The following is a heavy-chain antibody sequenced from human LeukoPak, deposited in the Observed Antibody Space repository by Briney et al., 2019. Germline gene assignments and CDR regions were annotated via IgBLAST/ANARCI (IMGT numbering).Heavy chain of an antibody. CDR2: IWYDGTDK. J-gene: IGHJ4*02. V-gene: IGHV3-33*01. CDR1: GFTFSSYG. Sequence: GRSMRLSCAASGFTFSSYGMHWVRQAPGKGLEWVAVIWYDGTDKYYGDSVKGRFTISRDNSENTLFLQMNSLRAEDTALYYCAREASLSGCYFDYWGQGTLVTVSS. D-gene: IGHD5-12*01. CDR3: AREASLSGCYFDY.